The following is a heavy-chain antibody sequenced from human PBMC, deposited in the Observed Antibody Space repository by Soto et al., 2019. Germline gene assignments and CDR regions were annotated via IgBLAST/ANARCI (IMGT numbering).Heavy chain of an antibody. J-gene: IGHJ4*02. Sequence: QVQLVQSGAEVKKPESSVKVSCKAPGGTFSTYAISWVRQAPGQGLEWMGGIIPMFGTANYAQRFQDRVTISADESTNTVYMELSSLRSEDTAVYFCASGIQLWLRRITHGHSGWGERNLVTVSS. CDR3: ASGIQLWLRRITHGHSG. V-gene: IGHV1-69*12. CDR1: GGTFSTYA. D-gene: IGHD5-18*01. CDR2: IIPMFGTA.